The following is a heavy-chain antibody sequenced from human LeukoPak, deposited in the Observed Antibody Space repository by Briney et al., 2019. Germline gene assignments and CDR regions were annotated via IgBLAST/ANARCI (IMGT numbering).Heavy chain of an antibody. J-gene: IGHJ5*02. V-gene: IGHV1-2*02. CDR1: EYTFNDYY. Sequence: ASVKVSCKASEYTFNDYYIHWVRQAPGQGLEWMGWMNPYSGRADSAQKFQGRVTMTSDTSIGTAYMELSRLRSDDTAVYYCARGGQWFDPWGQGTLVTVSS. CDR2: MNPYSGRA. CDR3: ARGGQWFDP.